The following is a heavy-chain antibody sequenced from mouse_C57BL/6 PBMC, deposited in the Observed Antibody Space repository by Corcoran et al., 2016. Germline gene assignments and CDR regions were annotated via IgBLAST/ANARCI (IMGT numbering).Heavy chain of an antibody. CDR3: ARWCSSYYFDY. CDR2: IYPGSGNT. CDR1: GYTFTDYY. Sequence: QVQLKQSGAELVRPGASVKLSCKASGYTFTDYYINWVKQRPGQGLEWIARIYPGSGNTYYNEKFKGKATLTAEKSSSTAYMQLSSLTSEDSAVYFCARWCSSYYFDYWGQGTTLTVSS. D-gene: IGHD1-3*01. V-gene: IGHV1-76*01. J-gene: IGHJ2*01.